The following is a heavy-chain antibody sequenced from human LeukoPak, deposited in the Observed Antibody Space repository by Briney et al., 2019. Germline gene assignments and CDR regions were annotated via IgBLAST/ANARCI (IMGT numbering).Heavy chain of an antibody. D-gene: IGHD2-15*01. CDR2: INHSGST. V-gene: IGHV4-34*01. J-gene: IGHJ5*02. CDR3: ARDGGEVEASTWFDP. Sequence: PSETLSLTCAVYGGSFSGYYWSWIRQPPGKGLEWIGEINHSGSTNYNPSLKSRVTISMDTSMNQFSLRLTSVTAADTAVYYCARDGGEVEASTWFDPWGQGTLVTVSS. CDR1: GGSFSGYY.